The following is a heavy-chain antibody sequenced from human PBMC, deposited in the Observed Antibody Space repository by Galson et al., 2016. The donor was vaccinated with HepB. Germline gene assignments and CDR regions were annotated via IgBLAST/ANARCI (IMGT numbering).Heavy chain of an antibody. CDR3: ARDWSYYYYYGMDV. V-gene: IGHV3-66*01. D-gene: IGHD3-3*01. J-gene: IGHJ6*02. CDR1: GFTVSNNF. CDR2: IYSGGGT. Sequence: SLRLSCAASGFTVSNNFMRWVRQAPGKGLEWVSLIYSGGGTHYVDSVKGRFIISRDNSKNTLYLQMNSLRVEDPAVYYCARDWSYYYYYGMDVWGQGTTVTVSS.